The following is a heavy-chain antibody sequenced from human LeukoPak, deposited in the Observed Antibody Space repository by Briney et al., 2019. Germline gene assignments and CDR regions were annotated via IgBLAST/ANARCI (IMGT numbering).Heavy chain of an antibody. Sequence: PSETLSLTCAVYGGSFRGYYWSRIRQPPGKGLEWIGEINHSGSTNYNPSLKSRVTISVDTSKNQFSLKLSSVTAADTAVYYCARGGIAVAGTLFDPWGQGTLVTVSS. D-gene: IGHD6-19*01. CDR2: INHSGST. V-gene: IGHV4-34*01. CDR3: ARGGIAVAGTLFDP. CDR1: GGSFRGYY. J-gene: IGHJ5*02.